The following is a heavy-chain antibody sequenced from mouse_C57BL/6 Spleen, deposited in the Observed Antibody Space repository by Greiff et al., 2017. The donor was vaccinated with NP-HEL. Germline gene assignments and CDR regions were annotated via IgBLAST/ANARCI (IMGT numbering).Heavy chain of an antibody. CDR2: IDPENGDT. D-gene: IGHD1-1*01. J-gene: IGHJ1*03. CDR1: GFNIKDDY. Sequence: EVQLQQSGAELVRPGASVKLSCTASGFNIKDDYMHWVKQRPEQGLEWIGWIDPENGDTEYASKFQGKATITADTSSNTAYLQLSSLTSEDTAVYYCTTTVVRGYCDVWGTGTTVTVSS. V-gene: IGHV14-4*01. CDR3: TTTVVRGYCDV.